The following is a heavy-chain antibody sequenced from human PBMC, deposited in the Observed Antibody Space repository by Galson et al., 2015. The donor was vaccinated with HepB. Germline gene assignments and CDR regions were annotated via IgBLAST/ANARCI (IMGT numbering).Heavy chain of an antibody. V-gene: IGHV3-64D*06. CDR3: AKGPGSAPLRNWFDL. CDR2: ISSNGGST. CDR1: GFTFRSYA. J-gene: IGHJ5*02. Sequence: SLRLSCAASGFTFRSYAMHWVRQAPGKGLEYVSAISSNGGSTYYADSEKGRFTITRDNSKNTLYLQMSSLRAEDTAVYYCAKGPGSAPLRNWFDLWAREPWSPSPQ. D-gene: IGHD3-16*01.